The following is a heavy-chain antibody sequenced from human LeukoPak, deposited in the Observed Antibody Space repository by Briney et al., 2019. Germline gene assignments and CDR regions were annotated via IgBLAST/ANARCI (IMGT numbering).Heavy chain of an antibody. CDR1: GSTFSSHA. CDR2: ISASADTT. V-gene: IGHV3-23*01. Sequence: GGSLRLSCAASGSTFSSHAMTWVRQAPGKGLEWVSSISASADTTYYADSVKGRFTISRDNSKSMLSLQMSSLRAEDTAIYYCAKEDHYYYYGMDVWGQGTTVTVSS. CDR3: AKEDHYYYYGMDV. J-gene: IGHJ6*02.